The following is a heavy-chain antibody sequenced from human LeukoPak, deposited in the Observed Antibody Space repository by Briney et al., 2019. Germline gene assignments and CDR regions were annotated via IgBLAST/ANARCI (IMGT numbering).Heavy chain of an antibody. CDR1: GFTFSSYW. V-gene: IGHV3-74*01. CDR2: IKSDGSST. Sequence: GGSLRLSCAASGFTFSSYWMHWVRQAPGKGLVWVSRIKSDGSSTSYADSVKGRFTISRDNAKNTVYLQMNSLRAEDTAVYYCARDYVSGSFGPWGQGTLVTVSS. J-gene: IGHJ5*02. D-gene: IGHD3-10*01. CDR3: ARDYVSGSFGP.